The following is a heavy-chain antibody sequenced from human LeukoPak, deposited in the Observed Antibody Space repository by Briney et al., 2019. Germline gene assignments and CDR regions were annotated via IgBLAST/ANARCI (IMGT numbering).Heavy chain of an antibody. J-gene: IGHJ4*02. V-gene: IGHV4-34*01. Sequence: SETLSLTCAVYGGSFSGYYCSWIRQPPGKGLEWIGEINHSGSTNYNPSLKSRVTISVDTSKNQFSLKLSSVTAADTAVYYCARGVGWYCSGDSCYWDYWGQGTLVTVSS. D-gene: IGHD2-15*01. CDR3: ARGVGWYCSGDSCYWDY. CDR2: INHSGST. CDR1: GGSFSGYY.